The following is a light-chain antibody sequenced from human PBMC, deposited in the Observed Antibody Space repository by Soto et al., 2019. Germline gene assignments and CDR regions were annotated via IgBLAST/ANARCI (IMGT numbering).Light chain of an antibody. V-gene: IGKV1-5*03. CDR1: QGINNW. Sequence: DIQMTQFPSTLSASVGDKVTITCRASQGINNWLAWHQQKPGKAPKVLIYRAFSLKNGVPSRFSGTGSGTEFTLTISSLQPDDFATYYCQQYNSNPWTFGQGTKVDIK. CDR2: RAF. CDR3: QQYNSNPWT. J-gene: IGKJ1*01.